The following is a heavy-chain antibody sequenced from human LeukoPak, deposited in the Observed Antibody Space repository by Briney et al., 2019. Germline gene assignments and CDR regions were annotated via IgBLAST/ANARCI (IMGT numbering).Heavy chain of an antibody. D-gene: IGHD3-3*01. J-gene: IGHJ4*02. CDR3: ARGNTIFGVVIMLDY. CDR1: GFTFDDYA. Sequence: SGGSLRLSCAASGFTFDDYAMHWVRQAPGKGLEWVSGISWNSNSIGYADSVKGRFTISRDNAKNSLYLQMNSLRAEDTALYYCARGNTIFGVVIMLDYWGQGTLVTVSS. V-gene: IGHV3-9*01. CDR2: ISWNSNSI.